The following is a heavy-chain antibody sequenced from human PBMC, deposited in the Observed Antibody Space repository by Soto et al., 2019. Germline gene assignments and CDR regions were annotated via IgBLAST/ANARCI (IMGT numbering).Heavy chain of an antibody. Sequence: PGGSLRLSCAASGFTFSSYAMSWVRQAPGKGLEWVSAISGSGGSTYYADSVKGRFTIPRDNSKNTLYLQMNSPRAEDTAVYYCAKVPALPYYYGSGSYYMNPFDYWGQGTLVTVSS. J-gene: IGHJ4*02. CDR1: GFTFSSYA. CDR2: ISGSGGST. CDR3: AKVPALPYYYGSGSYYMNPFDY. V-gene: IGHV3-23*01. D-gene: IGHD3-10*01.